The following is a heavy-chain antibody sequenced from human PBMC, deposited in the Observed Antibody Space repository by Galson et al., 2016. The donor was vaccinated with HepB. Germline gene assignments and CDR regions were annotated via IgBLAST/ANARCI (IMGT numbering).Heavy chain of an antibody. D-gene: IGHD3-9*01. CDR3: AREWLRGYFDWFRKGAFDI. Sequence: SLRLSCAAPRFTFSNYWMSWVRQAPGKGLEWVANIKKDGSEKYYADSVKGRFTISRDNAKNSLYLQMNSLRAEDTAVYYCAREWLRGYFDWFRKGAFDIWGQGTMVTVSS. CDR1: RFTFSNYW. V-gene: IGHV3-7*03. J-gene: IGHJ3*02. CDR2: IKKDGSEK.